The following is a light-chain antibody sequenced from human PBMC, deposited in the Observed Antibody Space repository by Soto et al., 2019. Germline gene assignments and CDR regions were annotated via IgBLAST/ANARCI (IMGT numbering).Light chain of an antibody. V-gene: IGKV3-20*01. CDR1: QTVSYNY. CDR3: QHYDSSPFT. CDR2: GAS. Sequence: EIVLTQSPGTLSLSPGERATLSCRASQTVSYNYSAWYQQKPGQAPRLLIYGASNRGTGIPDRLSGSWSGTDFTLTISSMEPDDFAGYYSQHYDSSPFTFLPGT. J-gene: IGKJ3*01.